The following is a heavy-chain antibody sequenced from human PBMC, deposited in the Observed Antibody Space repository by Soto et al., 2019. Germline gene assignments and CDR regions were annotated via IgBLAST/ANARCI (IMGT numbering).Heavy chain of an antibody. CDR3: ARGTCRSGGSCYSTFDY. V-gene: IGHV3-23*01. Sequence: EVQLLESGGGLVQPGGSLTLSCAASEFTFSSYAMSWVRQAPGKGLEWVSVISGSGSSTYYADSVKGRFTISRDNSKSTLYLQMNSLRAEDTAVYYCARGTCRSGGSCYSTFDYWGQGTLVTVSS. J-gene: IGHJ4*02. CDR1: EFTFSSYA. CDR2: ISGSGSST. D-gene: IGHD2-15*01.